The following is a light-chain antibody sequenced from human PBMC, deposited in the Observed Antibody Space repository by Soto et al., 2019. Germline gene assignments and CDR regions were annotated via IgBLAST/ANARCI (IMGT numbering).Light chain of an antibody. CDR3: SSYISRTFVV. V-gene: IGLV2-14*01. J-gene: IGLJ2*01. Sequence: QSALTQPASVSGSPGQSITISCTGTSGDVGGYNYVSWYQRHPGKAPKLIIYDVTNRPSGVSDRFSGFKSGNTASLTISGLRAEDEGDYYCSSYISRTFVVFGGGNKVTVL. CDR2: DVT. CDR1: SGDVGGYNY.